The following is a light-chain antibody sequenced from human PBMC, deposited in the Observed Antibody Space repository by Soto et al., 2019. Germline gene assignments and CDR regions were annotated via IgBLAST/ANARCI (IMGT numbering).Light chain of an antibody. Sequence: QSVLTQSSSASASLGSSVKLTCTLSSGHRSYIIAWHQQQPGKAPRYLMKLEGSGSYNKGSGVPDRLSGSSSGADRYITISNLQFEDEADYYCETWDSNTRVFGGGTKVTVL. J-gene: IGLJ3*02. CDR3: ETWDSNTRV. CDR1: SGHRSYI. CDR2: LEGSGSY. V-gene: IGLV4-60*02.